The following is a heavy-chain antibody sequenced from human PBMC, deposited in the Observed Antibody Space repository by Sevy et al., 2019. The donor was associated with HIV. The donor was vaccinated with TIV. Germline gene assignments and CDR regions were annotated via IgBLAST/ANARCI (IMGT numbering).Heavy chain of an antibody. J-gene: IGHJ5*02. CDR2: FDPQDGET. D-gene: IGHD2-15*01. Sequence: ASVKVSCKVSGYTLTKLSIHWVRQAPGKGLEWMGDFDPQDGETIYAQRFQGRVTMTEDTSKDTAYMELSGLTSDYTAVYYCAIGGVRYCSGASCYQGDWFDPWCQGTLVTVSS. V-gene: IGHV1-24*01. CDR1: GYTLTKLS. CDR3: AIGGVRYCSGASCYQGDWFDP.